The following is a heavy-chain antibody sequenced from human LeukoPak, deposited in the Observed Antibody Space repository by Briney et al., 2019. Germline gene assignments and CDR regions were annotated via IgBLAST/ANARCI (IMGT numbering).Heavy chain of an antibody. CDR1: GGSISSYY. CDR3: AKALTPSSWFDP. J-gene: IGHJ5*02. Sequence: SETLSLTCTVSGGSISSYYWSWIRQPPGKGLERIGYIYYSGSTNYTPSLKNRVTILVDTSKNQFSLRLSSVTAADTAVYYCAKALTPSSWFDPWGQGTLVTVSS. CDR2: IYYSGST. V-gene: IGHV4-59*01. D-gene: IGHD3-9*01.